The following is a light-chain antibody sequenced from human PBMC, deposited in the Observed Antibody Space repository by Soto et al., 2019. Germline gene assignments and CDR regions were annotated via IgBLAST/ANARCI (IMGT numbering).Light chain of an antibody. Sequence: QSVLTQPRSVSGSPGQSVTISCTGTSSDVGGYNYVSWYQQHPGKAPKLMIYDVTKRPSGVPDRFSGSKSGNTASLTISGLQADDEADYFCCSYAGSYTWVFGEGTKLTVL. CDR3: CSYAGSYTWV. CDR2: DVT. V-gene: IGLV2-11*01. J-gene: IGLJ3*02. CDR1: SSDVGGYNY.